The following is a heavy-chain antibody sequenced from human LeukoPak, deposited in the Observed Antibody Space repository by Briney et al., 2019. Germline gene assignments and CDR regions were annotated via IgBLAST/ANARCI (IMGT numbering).Heavy chain of an antibody. J-gene: IGHJ4*02. CDR2: IYYSGST. CDR1: GGSISSSSYY. Sequence: SETLSLTCTVSGGSISSSSYYWGWIRQPPGKGLEWIGSIYYSGSTYYNPSLKSRVTISVDTSKNQFSLKLSSVAAADTAVYYCARQQLLWFGESIPAFDYWAREPWSPSPQ. CDR3: ARQQLLWFGESIPAFDY. V-gene: IGHV4-39*01. D-gene: IGHD3-10*01.